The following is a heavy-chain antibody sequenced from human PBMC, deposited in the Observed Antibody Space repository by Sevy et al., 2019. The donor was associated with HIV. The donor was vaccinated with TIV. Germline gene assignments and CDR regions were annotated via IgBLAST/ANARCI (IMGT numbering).Heavy chain of an antibody. V-gene: IGHV3-21*01. CDR2: ISSSSSYI. Sequence: GGSLRLSCAASGFTFSSYSMNWVRQAPGKGLEWVSSISSSSSYIYYADSVKGRFTISRDNAKNSLYLQMNSLRAEETAVYYCARDRGIAVATDAFDIWGQGTMVTVSS. CDR3: ARDRGIAVATDAFDI. CDR1: GFTFSSYS. J-gene: IGHJ3*02. D-gene: IGHD6-19*01.